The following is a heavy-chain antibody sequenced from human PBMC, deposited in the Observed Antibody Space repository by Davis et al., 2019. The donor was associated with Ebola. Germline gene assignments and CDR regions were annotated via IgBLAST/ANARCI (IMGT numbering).Heavy chain of an antibody. CDR1: GHGFTFSAYG. D-gene: IGHD6-13*01. V-gene: IGHV3-30*02. Sequence: GGSLRLSCSASGHGFTFSAYGMHWVRQPPGKGLEWVAFITYDGKNQYYKDSVKGRFTISRSNPNNTVSLQMKNLRSDDTAVYYCARDGVVASIGAVGPLDFWGQGTPVTVSS. J-gene: IGHJ4*02. CDR3: ARDGVVASIGAVGPLDF. CDR2: ITYDGKNQ.